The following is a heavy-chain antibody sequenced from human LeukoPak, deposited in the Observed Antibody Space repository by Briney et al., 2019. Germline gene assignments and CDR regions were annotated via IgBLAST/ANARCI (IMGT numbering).Heavy chain of an antibody. Sequence: PGGSLRLSCAASQFTFSDAAMTWVRQAPGKGLEWVSLISSSGASAYYADSVKGRFNIARDNSKNTLYLQMNNLGADDTAEYYCAKDMELASWGQGTLVTVSS. V-gene: IGHV3-23*01. CDR1: QFTFSDAA. D-gene: IGHD1-26*01. CDR3: AKDMELAS. CDR2: ISSSGASA. J-gene: IGHJ5*02.